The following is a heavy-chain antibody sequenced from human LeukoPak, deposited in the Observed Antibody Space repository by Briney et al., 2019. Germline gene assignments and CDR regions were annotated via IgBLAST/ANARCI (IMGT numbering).Heavy chain of an antibody. J-gene: IGHJ6*03. V-gene: IGHV1-69*13. Sequence: GASVKVSCKASGGTFSSYAISWVRQAPGQGLEWMGGIIPIFGTANYAQKFQGRVTITADESTSTAYMELSSLRSEDTAVYYCARDKVGYGSFYYYYYYMDVWGKGTTVTISS. D-gene: IGHD3-10*01. CDR3: ARDKVGYGSFYYYYYYMDV. CDR2: IIPIFGTA. CDR1: GGTFSSYA.